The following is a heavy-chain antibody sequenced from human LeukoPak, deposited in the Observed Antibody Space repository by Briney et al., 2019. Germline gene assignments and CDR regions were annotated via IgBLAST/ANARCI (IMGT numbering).Heavy chain of an antibody. CDR2: INWNGGST. V-gene: IGHV3-20*04. D-gene: IGHD3-22*01. CDR1: GFTFDDYG. J-gene: IGHJ4*02. CDR3: ARYHYYDSSGPFDY. Sequence: GGSLRLSCAATGFTFDDYGMSWVRQAPGKGLEWVSGINWNGGSTGYADSVKGRFTISRDNAKNSLYLQMNSLRAEDTALYYCARYHYYDSSGPFDYWGQGTLVTVSS.